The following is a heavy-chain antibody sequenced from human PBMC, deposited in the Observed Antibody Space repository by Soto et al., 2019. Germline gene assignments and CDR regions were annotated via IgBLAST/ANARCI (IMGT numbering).Heavy chain of an antibody. CDR3: ARDRQTDYGMDV. CDR2: ISSSSSYI. Sequence: PGGSLRLSCAASGFTFSSDSMNWGRQAPGKGLEWVSSISSSSSYIYYADSVKGRFTISRDNAKNSLYLQMNSLRAEDTAVYYCARDRQTDYGMDVWGQGTTVTVSS. V-gene: IGHV3-21*01. J-gene: IGHJ6*02. CDR1: GFTFSSDS.